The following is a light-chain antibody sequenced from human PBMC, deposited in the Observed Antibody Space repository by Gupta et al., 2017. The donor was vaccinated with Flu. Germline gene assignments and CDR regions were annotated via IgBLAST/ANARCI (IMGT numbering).Light chain of an antibody. V-gene: IGLV1-44*01. CDR2: NDH. CDR3: AAWGGYLHCVV. Sequence: QSVLTQPPSASGTPGQTVTISCSGDTSNIGSHTVNWYQQLPGAAPKLLIHNDHQRPSGIPDRFSGSKSDTSASLAISGLQSEDEADYYCAAWGGYLHCVVFGGGTKLTVL. J-gene: IGLJ2*01. CDR1: TSNIGSHT.